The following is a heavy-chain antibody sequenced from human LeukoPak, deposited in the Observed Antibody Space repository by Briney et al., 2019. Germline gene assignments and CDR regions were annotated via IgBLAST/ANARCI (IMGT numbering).Heavy chain of an antibody. V-gene: IGHV4-61*02. D-gene: IGHD3-22*01. CDR2: IYTSGST. CDR1: GGSISSGSYY. Sequence: SQTLSLTCTVSGGSISSGSYYWSWIRQPAGKGLEWIGRIYTSGSTNYNPSLKNRVTISVDTSKNQFSLKLSSVTAADTAVYYCAREVTMIVPTWYFDLWGRGTLVTVSS. CDR3: AREVTMIVPTWYFDL. J-gene: IGHJ2*01.